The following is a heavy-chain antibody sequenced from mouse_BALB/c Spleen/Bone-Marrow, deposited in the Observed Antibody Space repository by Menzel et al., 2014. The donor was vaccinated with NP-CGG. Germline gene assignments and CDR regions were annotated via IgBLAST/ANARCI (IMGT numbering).Heavy chain of an antibody. CDR3: ARLPSDYRYEDAY. J-gene: IGHJ3*01. CDR2: ISSGGGST. D-gene: IGHD2-14*01. V-gene: IGHV5-12-1*01. Sequence: EVQLVESGGGLVKPGGSLKLSCAASGFAFSSYDMSWVRQTPEKRLEWVAYISSGGGSTYYPDTVKGRFTISRDNAKNTLYLQMSSLKSEDTAMYYCARLPSDYRYEDAYWGQGTLVTVSA. CDR1: GFAFSSYD.